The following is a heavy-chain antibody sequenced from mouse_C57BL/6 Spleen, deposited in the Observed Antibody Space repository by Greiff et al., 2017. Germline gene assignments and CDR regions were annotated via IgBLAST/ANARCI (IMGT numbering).Heavy chain of an antibody. V-gene: IGHV5-17*01. CDR1: GFTFSDYG. D-gene: IGHD2-4*01. CDR3: ARAGDYDGYYAMDY. J-gene: IGHJ4*01. CDR2: ISSGSSTI. Sequence: EVQRVESGGGLVKPGGSLKLSCAASGFTFSDYGMHWVRQAPEKGLEWVAYISSGSSTIYYADTVKGRFTISRDNAKNTLFLQMTSLRSEDTAMYYCARAGDYDGYYAMDYWGQGTSVTVSS.